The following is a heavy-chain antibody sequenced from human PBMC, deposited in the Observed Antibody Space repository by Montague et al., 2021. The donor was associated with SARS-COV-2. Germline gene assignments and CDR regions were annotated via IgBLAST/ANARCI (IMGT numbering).Heavy chain of an antibody. V-gene: IGHV4-59*01. CDR1: GGSINNYF. J-gene: IGHJ4*02. D-gene: IGHD2-15*01. CDR3: ARAVVGAKTATIES. Sequence: SETLSLTCSVSGGSINNYFWGWIRQSPGKGLEWVGYMHSTGSTAYNPSLKSRVIISVDTSKTQIPLKLSSVSAADTALYYCARAVVGAKTATIESWGQGTLVTVSS. CDR2: MHSTGST.